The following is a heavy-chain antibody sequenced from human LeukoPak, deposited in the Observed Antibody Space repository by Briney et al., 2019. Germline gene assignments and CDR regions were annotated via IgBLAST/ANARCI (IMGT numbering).Heavy chain of an antibody. CDR2: IYYSGST. D-gene: IGHD6-13*01. J-gene: IGHJ4*02. Sequence: SETLFLTCTVSGGSISSYYWSWIRQPPGKGLEWIGYIYYSGSTNYNPSLKSRVTISVDTSKNQFSLKLSSVTAADTAVYYCARMPGGSSWHRVGPSYYFDYWGQGTLVTVSS. V-gene: IGHV4-59*01. CDR1: GGSISSYY. CDR3: ARMPGGSSWHRVGPSYYFDY.